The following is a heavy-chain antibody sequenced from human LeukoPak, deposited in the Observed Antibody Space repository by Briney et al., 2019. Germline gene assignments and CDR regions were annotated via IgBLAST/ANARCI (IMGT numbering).Heavy chain of an antibody. D-gene: IGHD6-13*01. CDR1: GGSISSYY. Sequence: SETLSLTCTVSGGSISSYYWSWIRQPPGKGLEWIGYIYYSGSTNYNPSLKSRVTISVDTSKNQFSLKLSSVTAADTAVYYCASTYSSSWGALDPWGQGTLVTVSS. V-gene: IGHV4-59*01. CDR3: ASTYSSSWGALDP. CDR2: IYYSGST. J-gene: IGHJ5*02.